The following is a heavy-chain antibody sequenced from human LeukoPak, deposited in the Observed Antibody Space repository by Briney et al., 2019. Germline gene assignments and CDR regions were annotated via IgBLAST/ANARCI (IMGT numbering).Heavy chain of an antibody. CDR3: AREKYCGGDCYADAFDI. J-gene: IGHJ3*02. CDR2: ISSISSYI. CDR1: GFTFCSDS. Sequence: GGSLRLSCAASGFTFCSDSMNWVRRAPRKGVGWVSSISSISSYIYYADSVKGRFTISRDNAKNSLYLQMNSLRAEDTAVYYCAREKYCGGDCYADAFDIWGQGTMVTVSS. D-gene: IGHD2-21*02. V-gene: IGHV3-21*01.